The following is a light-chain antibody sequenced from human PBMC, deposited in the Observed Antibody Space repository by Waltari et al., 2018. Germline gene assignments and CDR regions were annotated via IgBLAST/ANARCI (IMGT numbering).Light chain of an antibody. V-gene: IGKV1-5*03. Sequence: DIQMTRSPSTLSASVGDRVTITCRASQSISSWLAWYQQKPGKAPKLLIYKAPSLESGVPSRFSGSGSGTEFTLTISSLQPDDFATYYCQQYNSYSTWTFGQGTKVEIK. J-gene: IGKJ1*01. CDR3: QQYNSYSTWT. CDR1: QSISSW. CDR2: KAP.